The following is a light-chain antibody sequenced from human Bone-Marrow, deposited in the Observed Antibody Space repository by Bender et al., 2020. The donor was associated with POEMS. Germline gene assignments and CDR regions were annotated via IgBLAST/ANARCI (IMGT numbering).Light chain of an antibody. CDR3: QVWDNSVDNQGV. CDR2: DDS. CDR1: KIGGES. J-gene: IGLJ2*01. Sequence: SFVLTQSPSVSVAPGQTATITCGGDKIGGESVHWYQQKPGQAPVLVVYDDSDRPSGIPERFSGSNSGNTATLSISTVEAGDEADYYCQVWDNSVDNQGVFGGGTKLTVL. V-gene: IGLV3-21*02.